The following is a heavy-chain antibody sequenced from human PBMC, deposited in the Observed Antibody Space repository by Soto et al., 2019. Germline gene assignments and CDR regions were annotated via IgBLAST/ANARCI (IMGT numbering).Heavy chain of an antibody. J-gene: IGHJ4*02. CDR3: ARGESRGPYYYGSGSFDY. CDR1: GGSFSGYY. CDR2: INHSGST. D-gene: IGHD3-10*01. V-gene: IGHV4-34*01. Sequence: QVQLQQWGAGLLKPSETLSLTCAVYGGSFSGYYWSWIRQPPGKGLEWIGEINHSGSTNYNPSLKSRVTISVVTSKNQFSLKLSSVTAAEPAVYYCARGESRGPYYYGSGSFDYWGQGTLVTVSS.